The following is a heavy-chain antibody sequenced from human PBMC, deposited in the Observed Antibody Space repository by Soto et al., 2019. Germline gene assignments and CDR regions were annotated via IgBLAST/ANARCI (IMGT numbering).Heavy chain of an antibody. CDR1: GFTFSNAL. CDR3: TTGLTIFGVVIDP. CDR2: IKSKTDGGTT. D-gene: IGHD3-3*01. V-gene: IGHV3-15*01. J-gene: IGHJ5*02. Sequence: EVQLVESGGGLVKPGGSLRLSCAASGFTFSNALMSWVRQAPGKGLEWVGRIKSKTDGGTTDYAAPVKGRFTISRDDSKNTLYLQMNSLKTEDTAVYYCTTGLTIFGVVIDPWGQGTLVTVS.